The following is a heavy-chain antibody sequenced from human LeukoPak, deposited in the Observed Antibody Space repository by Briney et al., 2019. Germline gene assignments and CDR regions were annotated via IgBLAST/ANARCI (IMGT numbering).Heavy chain of an antibody. J-gene: IGHJ4*02. CDR1: GFTVSSNY. CDR2: IFSDGST. D-gene: IGHD6-19*01. Sequence: GGSLRLSCAASGFTVSSNYMSWVRQAPGKGLEWVSVIFSDGSTYYADSVKGRFTISRDNSKNTLYLQMNSLRAEDTAVYYCATDAVLAGSDETNIDHWGQGTLVTVSS. V-gene: IGHV3-53*01. CDR3: ATDAVLAGSDETNIDH.